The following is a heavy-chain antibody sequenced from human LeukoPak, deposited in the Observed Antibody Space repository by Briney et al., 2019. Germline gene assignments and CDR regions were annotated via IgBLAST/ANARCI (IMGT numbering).Heavy chain of an antibody. CDR1: GFTFSSYA. CDR3: ARASITMIVVVTKSPIDY. D-gene: IGHD3-22*01. CDR2: ISYDGSNK. J-gene: IGHJ4*02. Sequence: GGSLRLSCAASGFTFSSYAMPWVRQAPGKGLEWVAVISYDGSNKYYADSVKGRFTISRDNSKSTLYLQMNSLRAEDTAVYYCARASITMIVVVTKSPIDYWGQGTLVTVSS. V-gene: IGHV3-30-3*01.